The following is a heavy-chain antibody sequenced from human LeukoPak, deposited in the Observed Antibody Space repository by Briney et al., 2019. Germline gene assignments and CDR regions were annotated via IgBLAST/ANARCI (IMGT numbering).Heavy chain of an antibody. V-gene: IGHV3-30*02. CDR2: IWYDAGRR. D-gene: IGHD3-10*01. J-gene: IGHJ3*01. Sequence: GGSLRLSCAASGFTFTDHVMQWVRQAPGKGLEWVALIWYDAGRRYFADSVKGRFTISRDNSKNTLFLQMNSLRAEDTAVYYFAREGSGDFNLWGQGTMVTVSS. CDR1: GFTFTDHV. CDR3: AREGSGDFNL.